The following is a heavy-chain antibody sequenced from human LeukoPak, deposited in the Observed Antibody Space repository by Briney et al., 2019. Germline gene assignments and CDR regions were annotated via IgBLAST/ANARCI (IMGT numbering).Heavy chain of an antibody. CDR3: ARGGTPGFSTGRIDY. Sequence: GGSLRLSCAASGFDVSSNYMSWVRQAPGKGLEWVSVLYGAGSTYYADSVKGRFTISRHDSQNTLFLQMNSLRAEDTAVYYCARGGTPGFSTGRIDYWGQGTLVTVSS. CDR1: GFDVSSNY. D-gene: IGHD6-19*01. CDR2: LYGAGST. J-gene: IGHJ4*02. V-gene: IGHV3-53*04.